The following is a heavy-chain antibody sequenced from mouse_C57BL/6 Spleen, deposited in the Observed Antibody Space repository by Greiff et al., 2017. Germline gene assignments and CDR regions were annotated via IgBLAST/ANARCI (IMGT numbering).Heavy chain of an antibody. V-gene: IGHV1-82*01. D-gene: IGHD2-5*01. J-gene: IGHJ3*01. CDR2: IYPGDGDT. CDR3: ASYSNAEFAY. Sequence: QVQLKQSGPELVKPGASVKISCKASGYAFSSSWMNWVKQRPGKGLEWIGRIYPGDGDTNYNGKFKGKATLTADKSSSTAYMQLSSLASEDSAVYFCASYSNAEFAYWGQGTLVTVSA. CDR1: GYAFSSSW.